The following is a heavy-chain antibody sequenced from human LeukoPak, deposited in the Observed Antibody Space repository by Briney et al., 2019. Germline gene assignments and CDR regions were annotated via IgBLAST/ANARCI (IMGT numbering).Heavy chain of an antibody. CDR2: SRT. Sequence: SRTDYADSVKGRFTISRDNSKNTMYLQMNSLRAEDTAVYYCARKTDSGGQGDYWGPGTLVTVSS. V-gene: IGHV3-NL1*01. CDR3: ARKTDSGGQGDY. D-gene: IGHD3-22*01. J-gene: IGHJ4*02.